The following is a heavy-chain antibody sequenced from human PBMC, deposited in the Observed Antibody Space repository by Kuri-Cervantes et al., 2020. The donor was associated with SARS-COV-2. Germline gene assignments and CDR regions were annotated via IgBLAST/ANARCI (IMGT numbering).Heavy chain of an antibody. CDR1: GFTFSSYG. CDR3: AKDANDFWSGYYLDY. D-gene: IGHD3-3*01. Sequence: GESLKISCAASGFTFSSYGMHWVRQAPGKGLEWVAFIRYDGSNKYYADSVKGRVTISRDNSKNSLYLQMNSLRAEDTAVYYCAKDANDFWSGYYLDYWGQGTLVTVSS. J-gene: IGHJ4*02. CDR2: IRYDGSNK. V-gene: IGHV3-30*02.